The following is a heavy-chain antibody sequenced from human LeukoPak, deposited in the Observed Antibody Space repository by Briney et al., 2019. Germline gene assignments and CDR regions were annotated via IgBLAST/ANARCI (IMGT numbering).Heavy chain of an antibody. CDR2: ISYDGSSR. Sequence: PGRSLRLSCAASGFTFSNYAMHWVRQAPGKGLEWVAVISYDGSSRYYADSVKGRFTISRDNSKNTLYLQMNSLRGEDTAVYYCAKKGSDAMDVWGQGTTVTVPS. V-gene: IGHV3-30*18. CDR1: GFTFSNYA. D-gene: IGHD1-26*01. CDR3: AKKGSDAMDV. J-gene: IGHJ6*02.